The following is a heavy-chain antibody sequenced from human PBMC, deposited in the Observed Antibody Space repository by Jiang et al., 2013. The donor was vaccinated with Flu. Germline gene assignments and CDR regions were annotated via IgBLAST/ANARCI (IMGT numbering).Heavy chain of an antibody. D-gene: IGHD5-18*01. CDR3: AREGYSYGRYFDY. Sequence: VQLLESGGGLVQPGGSLRLSCAASGFTFSSYAMHWVRQAPGKGLEYVSAISSNGGSTYYANSVKGRFTISRDNSKNTLYLQMGSLRAEDMAVYYCAREGYSYGRYFDYWGQGTLVTVSS. CDR1: GFTFSSYA. J-gene: IGHJ4*02. V-gene: IGHV3-64*01. CDR2: ISSNGGST.